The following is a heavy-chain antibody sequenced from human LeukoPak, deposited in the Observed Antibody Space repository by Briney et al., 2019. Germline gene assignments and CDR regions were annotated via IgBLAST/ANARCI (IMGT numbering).Heavy chain of an antibody. V-gene: IGHV3-48*02. D-gene: IGHD3-16*02. CDR3: ARDYYDYDYVWGSYRFDY. CDR1: GSTFTSYI. CDR2: ICSSSSTI. Sequence: GGSLRLSCAPSGSTFTSYIMYCVRQALGTGVERGSYICSSSSTIYYADSVKGRFTISRENAKNSMYLQMNSLRDEDTAVYYCARDYYDYDYVWGSYRFDYWGEGTLVTVSS. J-gene: IGHJ4*02.